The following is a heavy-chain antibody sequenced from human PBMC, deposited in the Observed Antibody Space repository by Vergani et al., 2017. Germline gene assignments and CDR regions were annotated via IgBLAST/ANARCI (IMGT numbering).Heavy chain of an antibody. Sequence: QVQLVQSGAEVKKPGASVTVSCKTSGFTFTGYYIHWVRQAPGQGLEWMGWVNHNNGDTNYAQKFQGRVTMTRDTSISTAYMELNRLKSDDTAMYYCARDTRGGEWSGGYWGQGTLVTVSS. J-gene: IGHJ4*02. CDR3: ARDTRGGEWSGGY. D-gene: IGHD3-16*01. CDR2: VNHNNGDT. CDR1: GFTFTGYY. V-gene: IGHV1-2*02.